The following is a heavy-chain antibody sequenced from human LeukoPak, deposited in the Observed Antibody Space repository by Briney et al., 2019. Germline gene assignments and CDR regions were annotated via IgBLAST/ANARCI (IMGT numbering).Heavy chain of an antibody. CDR2: IYHSGST. CDR3: ARSPRSEHQGPLRFLEWSYFDY. J-gene: IGHJ4*02. V-gene: IGHV4-38-2*02. Sequence: SETLSLTCTVSGYSISSGYYWGWIRQPPGKGLEWIGSIYHSGSTYYNPSLKSRVTISVDTSKNQFSLKLSSVTAADTAVYYCARSPRSEHQGPLRFLEWSYFDYWGQGTLVTVSS. D-gene: IGHD3-3*01. CDR1: GYSISSGYY.